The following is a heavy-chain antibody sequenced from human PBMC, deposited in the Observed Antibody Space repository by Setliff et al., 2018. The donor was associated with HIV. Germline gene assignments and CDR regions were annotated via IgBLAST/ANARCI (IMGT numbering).Heavy chain of an antibody. Sequence: TLSLTCTVYGASISNSNSYWGWIRQPPGKGLEWIGSIYYSGSTYYNPSLKSRVTILVDTSKKQLSLKMSSVTAADTAVYYCASLYNWNPRGGVGGAFDIWGQGTMVTVSS. J-gene: IGHJ3*02. D-gene: IGHD1-20*01. V-gene: IGHV4-39*07. CDR1: GASISNSNSY. CDR3: ASLYNWNPRGGVGGAFDI. CDR2: IYYSGST.